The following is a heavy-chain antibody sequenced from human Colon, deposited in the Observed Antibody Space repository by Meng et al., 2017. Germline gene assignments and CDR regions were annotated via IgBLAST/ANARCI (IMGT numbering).Heavy chain of an antibody. CDR3: ARWDNSGYYFDY. V-gene: IGHV1-69*06. CDR2: IIPIFGTP. J-gene: IGHJ4*02. Sequence: QGQLVQSGADVKKPGSSVKVSCKASGGTFTYFAFSWVRQAPGQGLEWMGGIIPIFGTPHYAQKFHGRVTITADKSTNTAYMELSSLRSEDTAVYYCARWDNSGYYFDYWGQGTLVTVSS. D-gene: IGHD3-22*01. CDR1: GGTFTYFA.